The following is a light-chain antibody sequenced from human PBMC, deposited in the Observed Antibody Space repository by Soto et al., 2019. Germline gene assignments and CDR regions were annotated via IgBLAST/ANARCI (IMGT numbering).Light chain of an antibody. CDR1: QGISSF. CDR3: LQYNSYTWT. CDR2: VAS. J-gene: IGKJ1*01. V-gene: IGKV1-17*03. Sequence: DIQMTQSPSAMSASVGDSVTITCRASQGISSFLAWFQQKPGNVPQRLIYVASSLQSGVQSRFSGSGSGTDFTLIISRLQPEDFATDYCLQYNSYTWTFGQGPKVEI.